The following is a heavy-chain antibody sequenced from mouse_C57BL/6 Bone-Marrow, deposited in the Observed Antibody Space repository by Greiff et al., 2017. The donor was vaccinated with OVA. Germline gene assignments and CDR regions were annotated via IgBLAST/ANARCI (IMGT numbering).Heavy chain of an antibody. Sequence: EVTLVESGGGLVQPGGSLKLSCAASGFTFSDYYMYWVRQTPEKRLEWVAYISNGGGSTYYPDTVQGRFTISRDNAKNTQYLQMSRLKSEDTAMYYCARATVVAHWYFDVWGTGTTVTVSS. V-gene: IGHV5-12*01. CDR1: GFTFSDYY. CDR3: ARATVVAHWYFDV. CDR2: ISNGGGST. D-gene: IGHD1-1*01. J-gene: IGHJ1*03.